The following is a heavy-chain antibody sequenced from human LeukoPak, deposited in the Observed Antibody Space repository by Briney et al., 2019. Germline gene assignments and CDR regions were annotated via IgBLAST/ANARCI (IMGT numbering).Heavy chain of an antibody. J-gene: IGHJ6*03. CDR1: GYTFTSYG. CDR3: ARVQYHLLGRGWSLVGYYYYYMDV. CDR2: ISAYNGNT. Sequence: ASVKVSCKASGYTFTSYGISWVRQAPGQGLEWMGWISAYNGNTNYAQKLQGRVTMTTDTSTSTAYMALRSLRSDDTAVYYCARVQYHLLGRGWSLVGYYYYYMDVWGKGTTVTVSS. D-gene: IGHD6-19*01. V-gene: IGHV1-18*01.